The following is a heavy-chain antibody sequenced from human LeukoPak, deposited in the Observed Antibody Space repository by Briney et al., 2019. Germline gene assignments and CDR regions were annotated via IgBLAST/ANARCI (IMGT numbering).Heavy chain of an antibody. Sequence: GGTLRLSCTASGFTFSAYWMSWVRHAPGKGLEWVANIKQDGSEKYCVDSVKGRFTISRDNAKKSPYLQMNTLRAEDTAIYYCARDGGPFDSWGQGTLVTVSS. D-gene: IGHD3-16*01. V-gene: IGHV3-7*03. CDR3: ARDGGPFDS. J-gene: IGHJ4*02. CDR1: GFTFSAYW. CDR2: IKQDGSEK.